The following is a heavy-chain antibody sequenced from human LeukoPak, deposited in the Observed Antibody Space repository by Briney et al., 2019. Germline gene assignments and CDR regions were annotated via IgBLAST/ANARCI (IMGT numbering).Heavy chain of an antibody. CDR1: GGSISSSSYY. J-gene: IGHJ5*02. CDR2: IYYSGST. CDR3: ARDSRGDVLRFLEPLNWFDP. D-gene: IGHD3-3*01. V-gene: IGHV4-39*07. Sequence: SETLSHTCTVSGGSISSSSYYWGWIRQPPGKGLEWIGSIYYSGSTYYNPSLKSRVTISVDTSKNQFSLKLSSVTAADTAVYYCARDSRGDVLRFLEPLNWFDPWGQGTLVTVSS.